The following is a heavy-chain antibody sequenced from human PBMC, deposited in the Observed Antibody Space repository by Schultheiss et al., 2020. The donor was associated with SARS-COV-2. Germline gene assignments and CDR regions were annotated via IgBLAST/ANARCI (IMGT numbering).Heavy chain of an antibody. CDR2: IYYSGST. D-gene: IGHD3-3*01. Sequence: SETLSLTCAVSGGSISSSNWWSWVRQPPGKGLEWIGYIYYSGSTYYNPSLKSRVTISVDTSKNQFSLKLSSVTAADTAVYYCARHDLSKGDWFDPWGQGTLVTVSS. CDR3: ARHDLSKGDWFDP. CDR1: GGSISSSNW. V-gene: IGHV4-4*02. J-gene: IGHJ5*02.